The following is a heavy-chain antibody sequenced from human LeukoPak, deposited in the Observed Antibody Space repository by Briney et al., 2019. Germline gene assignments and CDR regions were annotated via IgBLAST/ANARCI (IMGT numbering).Heavy chain of an antibody. J-gene: IGHJ4*02. CDR2: INTSTGNP. Sequence: ASVKVSCKACGDTFTSYAMNWVRQAPGQGREWMGWINTSTGNPTYAQGFTGRFVFSLDTSVSTAYLQISSLKAEATAVYYCARVGATVVTDYWGQGTLVTVSS. D-gene: IGHD4-23*01. V-gene: IGHV7-4-1*02. CDR3: ARVGATVVTDY. CDR1: GDTFTSYA.